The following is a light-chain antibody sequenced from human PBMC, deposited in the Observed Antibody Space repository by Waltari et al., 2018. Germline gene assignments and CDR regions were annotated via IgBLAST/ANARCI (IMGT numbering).Light chain of an antibody. V-gene: IGKV2-30*01. Sequence: DVVMTQSPLSLAVTLGQPASISCSASQSLVDRDGNSFLVWFHQRPGQSPRRLLYGVSNRDSGVPDRFSGSGSGTEFTLRIAGLEAEDVGIYYCMQGTHWPRTFGQGTKVEIK. CDR1: QSLVDRDGNSF. CDR3: MQGTHWPRT. J-gene: IGKJ1*01. CDR2: GVS.